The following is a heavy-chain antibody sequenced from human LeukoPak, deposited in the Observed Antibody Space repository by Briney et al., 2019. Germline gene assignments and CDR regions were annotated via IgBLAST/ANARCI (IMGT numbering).Heavy chain of an antibody. D-gene: IGHD2-15*01. CDR3: ARVGRNRASYYFDY. CDR2: IYYSGST. CDR1: GGSISSYY. Sequence: PSETLSLTCTVSGGSISSYYWSWIRQPPGKGLEWIGYIYYSGSTNYNPSLKSRVTISVETSKNQFSRKLTSVTATDTPLYYCARVGRNRASYYFDYWGQGTLVTVSS. J-gene: IGHJ4*02. V-gene: IGHV4-59*01.